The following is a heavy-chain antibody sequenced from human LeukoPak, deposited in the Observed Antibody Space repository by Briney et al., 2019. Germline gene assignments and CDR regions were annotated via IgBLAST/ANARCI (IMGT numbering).Heavy chain of an antibody. J-gene: IGHJ4*02. CDR2: INHSGST. D-gene: IGHD2-2*01. V-gene: IGHV4-34*01. CDR1: GGSFSGYY. CDR3: ARGRGYCSSTSCYIFDY. Sequence: SETLSLTCAVYGGSFSGYYWSWIRQPPGKGLEWIGEINHSGSTNYNPSLKSRVTISVDTSKNQFSLKLSSVTAADTAVYYCARGRGYCSSTSCYIFDYWGQGTLVTASS.